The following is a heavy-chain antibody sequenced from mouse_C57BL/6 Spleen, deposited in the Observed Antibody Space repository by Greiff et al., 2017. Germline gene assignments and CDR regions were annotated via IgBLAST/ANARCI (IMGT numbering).Heavy chain of an antibody. CDR2: INSDGGST. CDR3: ARQGSSYWYFDV. D-gene: IGHD1-1*01. V-gene: IGHV5-2*03. Sequence: EVKLVESGGGLVQPGESLKLSCESNEYEFPSHDMSWVRKTPGKRLELVAAINSDGGSTYYPDTMERRILISRDNTKKTLYLQVSSLRSEDTALYYCARQGSSYWYFDVWGTGTTVTVSS. J-gene: IGHJ1*03. CDR1: EYEFPSHD.